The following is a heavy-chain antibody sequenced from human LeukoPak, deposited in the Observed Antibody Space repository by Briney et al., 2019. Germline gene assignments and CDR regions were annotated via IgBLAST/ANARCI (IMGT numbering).Heavy chain of an antibody. CDR1: GYTFTGYY. CDR2: INPNSGGT. V-gene: IGHV1-2*02. CDR3: ARGYGDYGAFDI. Sequence: ASVKVSCKASGYTFTGYYMHWVRQAPGQGLEWMEWINPNSGGTNYAQKFQGRVTMTRDTSISTAYMELSRLRSDDTAVYYCARGYGDYGAFDIWGQGTMVTVSS. J-gene: IGHJ3*02. D-gene: IGHD4-17*01.